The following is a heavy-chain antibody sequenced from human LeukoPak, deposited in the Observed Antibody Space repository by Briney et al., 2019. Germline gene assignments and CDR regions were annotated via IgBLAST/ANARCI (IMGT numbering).Heavy chain of an antibody. V-gene: IGHV3-20*04. CDR2: INWNGGST. J-gene: IGHJ5*02. Sequence: GGSLRLSCAASGFTFDDYGMSWVRQAPGKGLEWVSGINWNGGSTGYADSVKGRFTLSRDNAKNSLYLQMNSLRAEDTALYYCARRGPRGGSYYGGFDPWGQGTLVTVSS. CDR1: GFTFDDYG. D-gene: IGHD1-26*01. CDR3: ARRGPRGGSYYGGFDP.